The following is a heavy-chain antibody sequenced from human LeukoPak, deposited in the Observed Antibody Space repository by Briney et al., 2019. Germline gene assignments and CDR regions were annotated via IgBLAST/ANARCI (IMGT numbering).Heavy chain of an antibody. CDR3: ARENLFIAAAGTDSYGMDV. CDR1: GYTFTSYY. CDR2: INPSGGST. D-gene: IGHD6-13*01. V-gene: IGHV1-46*01. Sequence: ASVKGSCTASGYTFTSYYMHWVRQAPGQGLEWMGIINPSGGSTSYAQKFQGRVTMTRDTSTSTVYMELSSLRSEDTAVYYCARENLFIAAAGTDSYGMDVWGQGTTVTASS. J-gene: IGHJ6*02.